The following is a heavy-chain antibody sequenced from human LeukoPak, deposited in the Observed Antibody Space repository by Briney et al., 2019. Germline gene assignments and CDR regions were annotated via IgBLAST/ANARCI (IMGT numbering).Heavy chain of an antibody. CDR1: AYTFTDYY. J-gene: IGHJ3*02. D-gene: IGHD5-24*01. V-gene: IGHV1-2*02. CDR3: ARGDGHGPARRAFDI. Sequence: ASVKVSFKASAYTFTDYYIHWVRQAPGQGLEWMGWNNPTSGDTNYVQKFQGRVTMTRDTSISTAYMELSRMRSDDTAVYYCARGDGHGPARRAFDIWGQGTMVTVSS. CDR2: NNPTSGDT.